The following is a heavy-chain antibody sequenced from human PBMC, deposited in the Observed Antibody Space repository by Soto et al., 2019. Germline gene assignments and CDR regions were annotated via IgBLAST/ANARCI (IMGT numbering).Heavy chain of an antibody. CDR1: GGTFSSYV. Sequence: SVKVSCKASGGTFSSYVINWVRQAPGQGLEWMGGIIPIFGTINYAQKFQDRVTITADESTSTAYMELSSLRSEDTAVYFCARDVRGYGTEDYYYYGMDVWGQGTTVTVSS. CDR3: ARDVRGYGTEDYYYYGMDV. D-gene: IGHD5-18*01. V-gene: IGHV1-69*13. J-gene: IGHJ6*02. CDR2: IIPIFGTI.